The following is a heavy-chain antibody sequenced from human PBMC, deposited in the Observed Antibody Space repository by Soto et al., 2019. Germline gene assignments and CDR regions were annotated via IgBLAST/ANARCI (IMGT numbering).Heavy chain of an antibody. J-gene: IGHJ6*03. CDR2: IWYDGSNK. CDR1: GFTFSSYG. V-gene: IGHV3-33*01. D-gene: IGHD5-12*01. CDR3: ARVGEYSGYDNYYYYYYMDV. Sequence: AGGSLRLSCAASGFTFSSYGMHWVRQAPGKGLEWVAVIWYDGSNKYYADSVKGRFTISRDNSKNTLYLQMNSLRAEDTAVYYCARVGEYSGYDNYYYYYYMDVWGKGTTVTVSS.